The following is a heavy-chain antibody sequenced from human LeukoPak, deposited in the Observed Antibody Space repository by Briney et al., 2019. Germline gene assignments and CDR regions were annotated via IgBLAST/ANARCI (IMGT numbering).Heavy chain of an antibody. D-gene: IGHD1-1*01. CDR3: VKDVEAGLLES. V-gene: IGHV3-23*01. J-gene: IGHJ5*02. CDR2: ISGSGGAT. CDR1: GFTFSSHA. Sequence: PGGSLRLSCAASGFTFSSHALSWVRQAPGKGLEWVSAISGSGGATYYADSVKGRFTISRDNFKNTLYLQMSSLSADDTAIYHCVKDVEAGLLESWGQGTLVTVSS.